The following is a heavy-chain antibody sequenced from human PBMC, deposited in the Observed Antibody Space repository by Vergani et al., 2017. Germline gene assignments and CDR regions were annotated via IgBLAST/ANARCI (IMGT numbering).Heavy chain of an antibody. CDR1: GFTFSSYS. D-gene: IGHD1-26*01. CDR3: AKDQDSGSAFDY. Sequence: EVQLVESGGGLVQPGGSLRLSCAASGFTFSSYSMNWVRKAPGKGLGWVSYISSSSSTIYYADSVKGRFTITRDNSKNTLYLQMNSLRAEDTAVYHCAKDQDSGSAFDYWGQGTLVTVSS. CDR2: ISSSSSTI. J-gene: IGHJ4*02. V-gene: IGHV3-48*01.